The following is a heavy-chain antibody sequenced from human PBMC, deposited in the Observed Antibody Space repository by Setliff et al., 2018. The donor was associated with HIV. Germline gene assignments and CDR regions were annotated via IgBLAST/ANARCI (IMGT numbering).Heavy chain of an antibody. CDR2: IRYTGNDK. CDR3: VRRGGAAAGGPHNWFDP. D-gene: IGHD6-13*01. Sequence: GGSLRLSCAASGFTFSSYDIHWVRQAPGKGLEWVAFIRYTGNDKSYADSVKGRFTISRDNSKNTLYLEMNSLKIEDTAVYYCVRRGGAAAGGPHNWFDPWGQGTLVTVSS. V-gene: IGHV3-30*02. CDR1: GFTFSSYD. J-gene: IGHJ5*02.